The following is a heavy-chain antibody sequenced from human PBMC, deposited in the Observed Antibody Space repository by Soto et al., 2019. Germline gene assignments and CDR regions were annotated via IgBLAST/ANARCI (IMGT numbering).Heavy chain of an antibody. J-gene: IGHJ4*02. D-gene: IGHD3-22*01. Sequence: KPSETLSLTCTVSGGSIISGGYYFIGMRQHPWNGLEWIGYIYYSGSTYYNPSLKSRVTISVDTSKNQFSLKLSSVTAADTAVYYCARVLNYYDSSGYYFDYWGQGTLVTVSS. CDR1: GGSIISGGYY. V-gene: IGHV4-31*03. CDR3: ARVLNYYDSSGYYFDY. CDR2: IYYSGST.